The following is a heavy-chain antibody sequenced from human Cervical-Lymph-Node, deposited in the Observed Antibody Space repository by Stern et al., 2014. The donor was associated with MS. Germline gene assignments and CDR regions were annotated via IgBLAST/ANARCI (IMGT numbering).Heavy chain of an antibody. V-gene: IGHV3-11*01. Sequence: VHLVESGGGLVKPGGSLRLSCAASGFTFSDYYMSWIRQAPGKGLEWVSYISSSGSTIYYADSVKGRFTISRDNAKNSLYLQMNSLRDEDTAVYYCARDLNDYVWGSYRPTFDPWGQGTLVTVSS. CDR3: ARDLNDYVWGSYRPTFDP. CDR1: GFTFSDYY. J-gene: IGHJ5*02. D-gene: IGHD3-16*02. CDR2: ISSSGSTI.